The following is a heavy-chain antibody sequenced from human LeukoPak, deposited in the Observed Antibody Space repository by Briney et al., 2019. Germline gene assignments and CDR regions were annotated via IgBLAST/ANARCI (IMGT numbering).Heavy chain of an antibody. V-gene: IGHV4-59*01. CDR1: GGSISSYY. D-gene: IGHD3-10*01. Sequence: SETLSLTCTVSGGSISSYYWSWIRQPPGKGLEWIGYIYYSGSTNYNPSFKSRVTISVDTSKNQFSLKLSSVTAADTAVYYCARDVLDGSGSYYSVDWGQGTLVTVSS. CDR2: IYYSGST. J-gene: IGHJ4*02. CDR3: ARDVLDGSGSYYSVD.